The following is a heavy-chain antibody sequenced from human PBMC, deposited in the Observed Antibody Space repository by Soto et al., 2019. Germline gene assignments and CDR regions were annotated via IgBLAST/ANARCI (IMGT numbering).Heavy chain of an antibody. V-gene: IGHV3-7*03. J-gene: IGHJ5*02. CDR1: GFTFNTYW. D-gene: IGHD1-26*01. CDR3: ARVVSYGWFDP. Sequence: EVQLVESGGALVQPGGSLRLSCVASGFTFNTYWMGWVRQAPGEGLEWVANIKEDGSDIYYVDSVKGRFTISRDNAKNSLYLQMNSLRAKDTALYYCARVVSYGWFDPWGQGTPVTVSS. CDR2: IKEDGSDI.